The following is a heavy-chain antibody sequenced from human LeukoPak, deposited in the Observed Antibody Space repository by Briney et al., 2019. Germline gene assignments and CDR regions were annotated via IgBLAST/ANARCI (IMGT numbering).Heavy chain of an antibody. V-gene: IGHV3-48*01. Sequence: PGGSLRLSCAASGFTFSSYEMNWVRQAPGKGLEWVSYISSSSSTIYYADSVKGRFTISRDNAKNSLYLQMNSLRAEDTAVYYCARVKAMGYDSSGYYPYYFDYWGQGTLVTVSS. CDR2: ISSSSSTI. CDR3: ARVKAMGYDSSGYYPYYFDY. J-gene: IGHJ4*02. D-gene: IGHD3-22*01. CDR1: GFTFSSYE.